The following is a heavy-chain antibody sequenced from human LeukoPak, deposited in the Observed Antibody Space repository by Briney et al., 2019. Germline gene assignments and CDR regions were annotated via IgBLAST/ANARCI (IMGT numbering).Heavy chain of an antibody. V-gene: IGHV3-30-3*02. J-gene: IGHJ4*02. Sequence: GGSLRLSCAASGFTFSGYPIHWVRQAPGKGLEWVAVISYDGSNKYYADSVKGRFTISRDKSKNTLYLKMNSLRAEDTAVYYCAKHLGYCSDGNCYFTYWGQGTLVTVSS. CDR2: ISYDGSNK. CDR3: AKHLGYCSDGNCYFTY. D-gene: IGHD2-15*01. CDR1: GFTFSGYP.